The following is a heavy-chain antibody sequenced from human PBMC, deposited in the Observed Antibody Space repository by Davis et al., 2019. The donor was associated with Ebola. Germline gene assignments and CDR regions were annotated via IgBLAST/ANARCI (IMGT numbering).Heavy chain of an antibody. CDR1: GGSISSGGYS. CDR2: IYHSGGT. Sequence: SETLSLTCTVSGGSISSGGYSWSWIRQPPGKGLEWIGYIYHSGGTYYNPSLKSRVTISVDRSKNQFSLKLSSVTAADTAVYYCARESYASGNYYTGYYYYGMDVWGQGTTVTVSS. V-gene: IGHV4-30-2*01. J-gene: IGHJ6*02. CDR3: ARESYASGNYYTGYYYYGMDV. D-gene: IGHD3-10*01.